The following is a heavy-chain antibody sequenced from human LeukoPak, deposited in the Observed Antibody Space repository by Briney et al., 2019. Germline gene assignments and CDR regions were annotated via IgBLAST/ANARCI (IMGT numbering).Heavy chain of an antibody. CDR1: GFTFSSYW. J-gene: IGHJ3*02. Sequence: PGGSLRLSCAASGFTFSSYWMSWVRQAPGKGLEWVANIKQDGSEKYYVDSVKGRFTISRDNAKNSLYLQMNSLRAEDTAVYYCAREGIAAAGTNAFDIWGQGTMVTVSS. CDR2: IKQDGSEK. CDR3: AREGIAAAGTNAFDI. D-gene: IGHD6-13*01. V-gene: IGHV3-7*05.